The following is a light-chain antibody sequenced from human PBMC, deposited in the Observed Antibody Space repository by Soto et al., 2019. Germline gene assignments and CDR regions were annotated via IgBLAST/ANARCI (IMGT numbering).Light chain of an antibody. CDR1: QCISSW. Sequence: DIQMTQSPSSVSASVGDRVTITCRASQCISSWLGWYQQKPGKAPKLLIYAASSMQIGVPSRFSGSESGTDFTLTISSLQPEDSATYYCQQSNSFPWTFGQGTKVEIK. J-gene: IGKJ1*01. CDR3: QQSNSFPWT. V-gene: IGKV1-12*01. CDR2: AAS.